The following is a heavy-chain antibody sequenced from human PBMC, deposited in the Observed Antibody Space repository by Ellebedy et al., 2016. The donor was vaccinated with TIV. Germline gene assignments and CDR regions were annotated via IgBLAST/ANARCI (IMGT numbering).Heavy chain of an antibody. V-gene: IGHV3-23*01. CDR3: ARLTFNP. D-gene: IGHD3-22*01. J-gene: IGHJ5*02. CDR1: GFTFNNFA. Sequence: GGSLRLXCVASGFTFNNFAMNWVRQAPGKGLEWVSFITNTGATTYYADSVRGRFTVSRDNSKDTLYLQMNNLRAEDTAVYYCARLTFNPWGQGTLVTVSS. CDR2: ITNTGATT.